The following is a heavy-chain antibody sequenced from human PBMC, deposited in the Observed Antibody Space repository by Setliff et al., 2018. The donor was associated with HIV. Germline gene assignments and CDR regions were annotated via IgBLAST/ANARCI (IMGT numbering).Heavy chain of an antibody. CDR2: IYYIGNT. CDR1: GGSISGGGYY. V-gene: IGHV4-31*02. CDR3: ARVPRITTLRSAFDI. Sequence: LTCTVSGGSISGGGYYWSWIRQHPGKGLDWIGNIYYIGNTDYNPSLKSRVTISIDTSKNQFSLKLSSVTAADTAIYYCARVPRITTLRSAFDIWGQGTMVTVSS. J-gene: IGHJ3*02. D-gene: IGHD3-3*01.